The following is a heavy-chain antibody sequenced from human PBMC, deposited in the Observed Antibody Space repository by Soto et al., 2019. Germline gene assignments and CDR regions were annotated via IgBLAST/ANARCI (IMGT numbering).Heavy chain of an antibody. CDR2: IDSSGEK. CDR1: GLSITDSEMG. CDR3: ARRHLAVAVSPWFDP. Sequence: QVTLKESGPVLVKPTETLTLSCTVSGLSITDSEMGVSWIRQPPGQPLEWLAHIDSSGEKSYRTFLKSRLAISKDTSKSQIVLTMTNMHPAETATYYCARRHLAVAVSPWFDPWGQGIPVTVSS. J-gene: IGHJ5*02. D-gene: IGHD6-19*01. V-gene: IGHV2-26*01.